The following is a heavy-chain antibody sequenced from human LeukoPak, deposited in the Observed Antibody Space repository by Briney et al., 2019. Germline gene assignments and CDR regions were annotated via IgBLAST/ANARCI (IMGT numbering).Heavy chain of an antibody. CDR3: ARDSFLCSGGSCYSSNPYY. CDR1: GFTSSSYA. CDR2: ISYDGSNK. Sequence: PGRSLRLSCAASGFTSSSYAMHWVRQAPGKGLEWVAVISYDGSNKYYADSVKGRFTISRDNSKNTLYLQMNSLRAEDTAVYYCARDSFLCSGGSCYSSNPYYWGQGTLVTVSS. D-gene: IGHD2-15*01. V-gene: IGHV3-30*04. J-gene: IGHJ4*02.